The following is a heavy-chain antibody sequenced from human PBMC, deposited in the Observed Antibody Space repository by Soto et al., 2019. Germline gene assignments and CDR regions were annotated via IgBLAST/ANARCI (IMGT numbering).Heavy chain of an antibody. Sequence: QVQLQESVPGLVKPSETLSLTCTVSGASISTYYWSWIRQPPGQGLEWIGSIYYSGDTKSNPALKRRVSISIDTSKNQFSLKLSSVTAADTAVYYCARRIEEDSSGYNWYFDLWGRGTLVTVSS. CDR2: IYYSGDT. CDR3: ARRIEEDSSGYNWYFDL. V-gene: IGHV4-59*08. D-gene: IGHD3-22*01. CDR1: GASISTYY. J-gene: IGHJ2*01.